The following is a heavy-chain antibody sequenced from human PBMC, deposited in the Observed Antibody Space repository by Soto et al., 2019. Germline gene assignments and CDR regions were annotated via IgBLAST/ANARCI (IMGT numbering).Heavy chain of an antibody. CDR2: ISAHNGNT. Sequence: QIHLVQSGAKVKKPGASVKVSCKGPGYGFTTYGITWVRQAPGQGLEWMAWISAHNGNTNYAQKLQGRFTVTRDTSMSTAYMELRSLRSDDTSVYYCARGRYGDYWGQGALVTVSS. V-gene: IGHV1-18*01. CDR3: ARGRYGDY. CDR1: GYGFTTYG. J-gene: IGHJ4*02. D-gene: IGHD1-1*01.